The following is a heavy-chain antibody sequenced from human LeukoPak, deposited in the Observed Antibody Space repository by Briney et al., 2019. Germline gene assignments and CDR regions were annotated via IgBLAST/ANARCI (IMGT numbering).Heavy chain of an antibody. CDR3: ARGIRNDYGDY. J-gene: IGHJ4*02. V-gene: IGHV4-39*07. D-gene: IGHD1-14*01. CDR1: GASVSGSNYY. Sequence: TPSETLSLACAVSGASVSGSNYYWGWIRQPPGKGLEWIGNIYSSGSTYYNASLQSRVTISIDTSKNQFSLRLNSVTAADTAVYYCARGIRNDYGDYWGQGTLVTVSS. CDR2: IYSSGST.